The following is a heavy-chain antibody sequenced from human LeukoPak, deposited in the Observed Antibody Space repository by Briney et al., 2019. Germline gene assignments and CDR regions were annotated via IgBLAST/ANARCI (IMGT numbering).Heavy chain of an antibody. J-gene: IGHJ4*02. CDR3: ARGPATYYHDSSGPPFDY. CDR2: IYSSGST. Sequence: SETLSLTCIVSSGAISGFYWTWIRQPPGKGLGWIGYIYSSGSTNYNLSLKSRVTVSIDTSKKQFSLTVSSVTAADTAFYYCARGPATYYHDSSGPPFDYWGQGTLVTVSS. D-gene: IGHD3-22*01. CDR1: SGAISGFY. V-gene: IGHV4-59*01.